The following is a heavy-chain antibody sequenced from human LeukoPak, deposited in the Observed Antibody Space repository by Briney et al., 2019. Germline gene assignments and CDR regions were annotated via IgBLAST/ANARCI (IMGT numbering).Heavy chain of an antibody. V-gene: IGHV1-46*01. Sequence: GASVKVSCKASGYTFTNYYMHWVRQAPGQGLEWMGMISPSGASTSYAQKFQGRVTMTRDVSTGTVYMELSSLRSEDTAVYYCARHTTGYNSPRDSFNIWGQGTMVTVSS. J-gene: IGHJ3*02. CDR3: ARHTTGYNSPRDSFNI. CDR2: ISPSGAST. D-gene: IGHD1-1*01. CDR1: GYTFTNYY.